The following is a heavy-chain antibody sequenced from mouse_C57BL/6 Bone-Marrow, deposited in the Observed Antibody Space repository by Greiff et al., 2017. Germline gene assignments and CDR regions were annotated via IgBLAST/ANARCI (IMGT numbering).Heavy chain of an antibody. CDR1: GYTFTSYW. CDR2: IDPSDSYT. V-gene: IGHV1-50*01. Sequence: QVQLQQPGAELVKPGASVKLSCKASGYTFTSYWMQWVKQRPGQGLEWIGEIDPSDSYTNYNQKFKGKATLTVDTSSSTAYMQPSSRTSEDSAVYYCARGNWGDYWGQGTTLTVSS. CDR3: ARGNWGDY. D-gene: IGHD4-1*01. J-gene: IGHJ2*01.